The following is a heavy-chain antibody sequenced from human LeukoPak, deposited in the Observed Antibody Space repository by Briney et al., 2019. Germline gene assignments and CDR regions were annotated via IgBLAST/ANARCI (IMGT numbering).Heavy chain of an antibody. Sequence: GGSLRLSCAASGFTFDDYAMHWVRQAPGKGLEWVSGISWNSGSIGYADSVKGRFTISRDNAKNSLYLQMNSLRAEDTAVYYCARAEPEGAFDIWGQGTMVTVSS. J-gene: IGHJ3*02. CDR2: ISWNSGSI. CDR3: ARAEPEGAFDI. CDR1: GFTFDDYA. V-gene: IGHV3-9*01.